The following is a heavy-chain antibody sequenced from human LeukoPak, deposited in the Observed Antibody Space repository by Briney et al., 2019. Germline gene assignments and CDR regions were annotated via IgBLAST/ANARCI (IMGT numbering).Heavy chain of an antibody. V-gene: IGHV3-74*01. CDR3: ARVEVGGRYSKLDY. D-gene: IGHD1-26*01. CDR2: INEDGSRQ. CDR1: GVTFSSYW. J-gene: IGHJ4*02. Sequence: PGGSLRVSCAASGVTFSSYWMHWVRQAPGKGLVWGSRINEDGSRQTYADSVKRRFTISRDNAKNTRYLQMNSLRAEDTAVYYCARVEVGGRYSKLDYWGQGTLVTVSS.